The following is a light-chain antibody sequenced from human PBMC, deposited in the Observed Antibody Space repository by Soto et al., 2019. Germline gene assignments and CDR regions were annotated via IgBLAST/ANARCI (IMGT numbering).Light chain of an antibody. CDR2: GAS. CDR3: QQYGTGVT. Sequence: EIVLTQSPGTLSLSPGERATLSCRASQSVSSSYLAWYQQKPGQAPRLLIYGASSRATGIPDRFSGSGSGTDFTLTISRLEPEDFVVYYFQQYGTGVTFGGGTKVEIK. J-gene: IGKJ4*01. CDR1: QSVSSSY. V-gene: IGKV3-20*01.